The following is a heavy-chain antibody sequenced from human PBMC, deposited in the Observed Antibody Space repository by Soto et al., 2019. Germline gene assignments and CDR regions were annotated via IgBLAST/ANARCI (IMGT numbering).Heavy chain of an antibody. CDR2: INHSGST. J-gene: IGHJ4*02. D-gene: IGHD3-10*01. Sequence: QVQLQQWGAGLLKPSETLSLTCAVYGGSFSGYYWSWIRQPPGKGLEWIGEINHSGSTNYNPSLNILVTVSVDTSKNQFSLKLSSVTAADTAVYYCARGSHLAITMVRGVREARFDYWGQGTLVTVSS. CDR3: ARGSHLAITMVRGVREARFDY. V-gene: IGHV4-34*01. CDR1: GGSFSGYY.